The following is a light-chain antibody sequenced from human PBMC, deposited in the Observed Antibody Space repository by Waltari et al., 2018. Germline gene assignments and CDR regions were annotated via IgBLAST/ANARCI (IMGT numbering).Light chain of an antibody. CDR1: QSVGSY. Sequence: IVLTPSPATLSLSPADTATLSCRASQSVGSYLAWYQQKPGHPPRLLIYDASNSARGVPARYRGSVSGTEFTLTISSLEAEDFAVYYCQQRSNWTPHTFGQGARLDIK. V-gene: IGKV3-11*01. CDR3: QQRSNWTPHT. J-gene: IGKJ2*01. CDR2: DAS.